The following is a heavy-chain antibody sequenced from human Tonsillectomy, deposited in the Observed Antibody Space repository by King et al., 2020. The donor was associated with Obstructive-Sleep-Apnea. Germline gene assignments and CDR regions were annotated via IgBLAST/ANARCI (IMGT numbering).Heavy chain of an antibody. CDR2: IYYSGST. Sequence: QLQESGPGLVKPSETLSLTCTVSGGSISSSSYYWGWIRQPPGKGLEWIGSIYYSGSTYYNPSLKSRVTISVDTSKNQFSLKLSSVTAADTAVYYCASQALYDSSGYYYYYGMDVWGQGTTVTVSS. D-gene: IGHD3-22*01. V-gene: IGHV4-39*07. CDR1: GGSISSSSYY. J-gene: IGHJ6*02. CDR3: ASQALYDSSGYYYYYGMDV.